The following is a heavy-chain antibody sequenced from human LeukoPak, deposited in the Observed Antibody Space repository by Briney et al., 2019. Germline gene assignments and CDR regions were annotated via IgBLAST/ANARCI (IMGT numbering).Heavy chain of an antibody. J-gene: IGHJ4*02. CDR1: GFILNSDA. CDR3: TKDLMTGYSSGWYFGY. CDR2: SSGSDDST. V-gene: IGHV3-23*01. D-gene: IGHD6-19*01. Sequence: GGSLRLSCAASGFILNSDAMSWVRQAPGKGLEWVSVSSGSDDSTHYADSVKGRFIMSRDEAKNTLYLQLNSLRVEDTAVYYCTKDLMTGYSSGWYFGYWGQGALVTVSS.